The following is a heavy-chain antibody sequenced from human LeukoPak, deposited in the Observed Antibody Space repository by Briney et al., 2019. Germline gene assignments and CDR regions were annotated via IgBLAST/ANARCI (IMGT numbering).Heavy chain of an antibody. J-gene: IGHJ4*02. CDR1: GFSFSGHG. CDR2: IRYDGSDQ. CDR3: VKDVPQAWQLLGH. Sequence: GGSLRLSCAASGFSFSGHGMHWVRQAPGKGLEWVAFIRYDGSDQYYADSVKGRFTISRDNSKNTLSLQMNSLRAEDTAVYYCVKDVPQAWQLLGHWGQGTLVTVFS. D-gene: IGHD2-2*01. V-gene: IGHV3-30*02.